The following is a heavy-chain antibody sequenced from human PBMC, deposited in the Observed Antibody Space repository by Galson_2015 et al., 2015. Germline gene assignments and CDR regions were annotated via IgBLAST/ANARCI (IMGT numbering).Heavy chain of an antibody. CDR3: TRHLGIGSGSPEF. Sequence: SLRLSCAASGFPFSSYTMNWVRQAPGKGLQWVSSISGRSTFIFYSDSVKGRFTITRDNAKNSLSLQMNSLRGDDTAVYYCTRHLGIGSGSPEFWGQGTLVALSS. V-gene: IGHV3-21*01. CDR2: ISGRSTFI. CDR1: GFPFSSYT. J-gene: IGHJ4*02. D-gene: IGHD7-27*01.